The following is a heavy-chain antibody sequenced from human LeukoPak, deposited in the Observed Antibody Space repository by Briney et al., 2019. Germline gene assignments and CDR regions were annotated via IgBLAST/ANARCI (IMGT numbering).Heavy chain of an antibody. CDR1: GYTFTGYY. J-gene: IGHJ6*03. V-gene: IGHV1-2*02. CDR3: ARDLPTRGATSYYYYYIDV. CDR2: INPNSGGT. D-gene: IGHD1-26*01. Sequence: ASVKVSCKASGYTFTGYYMHWVRQAPGQGLEWMGWINPNSGGTNYAQKFQGRVTMTRDTSISTAYMELSRLRSDDTAVYYCARDLPTRGATSYYYYYIDVWGKGTTVTVSS.